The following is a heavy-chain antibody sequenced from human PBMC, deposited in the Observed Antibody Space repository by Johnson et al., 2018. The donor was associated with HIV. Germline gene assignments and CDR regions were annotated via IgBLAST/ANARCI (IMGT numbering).Heavy chain of an antibody. Sequence: VQLVESGGGVVQPGGSLRLSCSASGFTFRSYAMHWVGQAPGKGLEWVGRITSNTDGGTPDYAAPVKGRFTISRDDSKNTLYLQMNSLRAEDTAVYYCAKHSSGYRDAFDIWGQGTMVTVSS. V-gene: IGHV3-15*01. D-gene: IGHD3-22*01. CDR3: AKHSSGYRDAFDI. CDR1: GFTFRSYA. CDR2: ITSNTDGGTP. J-gene: IGHJ3*02.